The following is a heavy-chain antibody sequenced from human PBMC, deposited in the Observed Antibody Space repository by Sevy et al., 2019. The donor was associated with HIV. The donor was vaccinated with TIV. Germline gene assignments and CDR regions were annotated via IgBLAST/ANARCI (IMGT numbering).Heavy chain of an antibody. D-gene: IGHD3-3*01. Sequence: ASVKVSCKASGYTFTSYGISWVRQAPGQGLEWMGWISAYNGNTNYAQKLQGRVTMTTDTSTSTAYMELRSLRSDDTAMYYCARDHHYDFWSGYQTTGEFDYWGQGTLVTVSS. CDR3: ARDHHYDFWSGYQTTGEFDY. J-gene: IGHJ4*02. CDR1: GYTFTSYG. CDR2: ISAYNGNT. V-gene: IGHV1-18*01.